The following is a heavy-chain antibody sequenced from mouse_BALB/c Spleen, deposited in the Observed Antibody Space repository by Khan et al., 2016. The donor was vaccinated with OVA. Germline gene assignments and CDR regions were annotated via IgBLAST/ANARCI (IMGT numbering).Heavy chain of an antibody. D-gene: IGHD4-1*01. CDR2: ISSGGDYT. CDR3: ASHLTGSFAY. CDR1: GFTFSNYG. V-gene: IGHV5-6*01. Sequence: EVELVESGGDLVKPGGSLKLSCAASGFTFSNYGMSWVRQTPDKRLEWVATISSGGDYTYYPDSVKGRFTISRDNAKNTLYLQMSSLKSEDTAMYYWASHLTGSFAYWGQGTLVTVSA. J-gene: IGHJ3*01.